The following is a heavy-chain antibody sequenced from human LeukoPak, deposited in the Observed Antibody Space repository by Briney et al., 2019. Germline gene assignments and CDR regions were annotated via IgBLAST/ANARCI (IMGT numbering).Heavy chain of an antibody. CDR2: INPNSGST. Sequence: ASVKVSCKASGYTFTGYYMHWVRQAPGQGLEWMGWINPNSGSTNYAQKFQGRVTMTRDTSISTAYMELSRLRSDDTAVYYCASVYYYDSSGYSFDYWGQGTLVTVSS. CDR3: ASVYYYDSSGYSFDY. D-gene: IGHD3-22*01. CDR1: GYTFTGYY. V-gene: IGHV1-2*02. J-gene: IGHJ4*02.